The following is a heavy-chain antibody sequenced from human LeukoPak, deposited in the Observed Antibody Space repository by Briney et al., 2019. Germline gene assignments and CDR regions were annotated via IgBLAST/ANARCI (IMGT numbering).Heavy chain of an antibody. Sequence: GGSLRLSCAASGFAFSSYWMSWVRQAPGKGLEWVANIKQDGSEKYYADSVKGRFTISRENAKNSLYLQMNSLRAEDTAVYYCAREPLIAVADYYYYGMDVWGQGTTVTVSS. CDR1: GFAFSSYW. V-gene: IGHV3-7*01. D-gene: IGHD6-19*01. CDR2: IKQDGSEK. CDR3: AREPLIAVADYYYYGMDV. J-gene: IGHJ6*02.